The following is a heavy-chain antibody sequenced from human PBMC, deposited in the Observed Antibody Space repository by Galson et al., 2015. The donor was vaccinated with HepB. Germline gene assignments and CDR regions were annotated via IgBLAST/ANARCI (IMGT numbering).Heavy chain of an antibody. CDR2: ISYDGSNK. D-gene: IGHD5-18*01. V-gene: IGHV3-30*18. CDR1: GFTFSSYG. Sequence: SLRLSCAASGFTFSSYGMHWVRQAPGKGLEWVAVISYDGSNKYYADSVKGRFTISRDNSKNTLYLQMNSLRAEDTAVYYCAKDLSFGPIHHTARDAFDIWGQGTMVTVSS. J-gene: IGHJ3*02. CDR3: AKDLSFGPIHHTARDAFDI.